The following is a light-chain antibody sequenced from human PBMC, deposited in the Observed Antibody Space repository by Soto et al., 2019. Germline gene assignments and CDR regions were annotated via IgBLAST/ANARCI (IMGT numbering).Light chain of an antibody. CDR3: QQRSSWPI. Sequence: EIVLTQSPAILSLSPGDTATLSCRASQTVSNYLTWYQQKPGQAPRLLIYDTSKRAAGIPARFSASGSRTDFTLTISSLEPEDFAVCYCQQRSSWPIFGGGTKVDIK. CDR1: QTVSNY. J-gene: IGKJ4*01. V-gene: IGKV3-11*01. CDR2: DTS.